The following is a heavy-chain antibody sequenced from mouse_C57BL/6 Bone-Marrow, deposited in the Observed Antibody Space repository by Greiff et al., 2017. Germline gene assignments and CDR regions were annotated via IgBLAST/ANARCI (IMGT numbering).Heavy chain of an antibody. J-gene: IGHJ4*01. D-gene: IGHD1-1*01. Sequence: EVQLVESGGDLVKPGGSLKLSCAASGFTFSSYGMSWVRQTPDKRLEWVATISSGGSYTYYPDSVKGRFTISRDNAKNTLYLQMSSLKSEDTAMYYCARITTVVAMDYAMDYWGQGTSVTVSS. CDR1: GFTFSSYG. V-gene: IGHV5-6*01. CDR3: ARITTVVAMDYAMDY. CDR2: ISSGGSYT.